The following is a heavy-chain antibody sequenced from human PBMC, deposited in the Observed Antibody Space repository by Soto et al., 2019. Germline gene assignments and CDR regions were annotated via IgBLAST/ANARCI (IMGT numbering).Heavy chain of an antibody. J-gene: IGHJ6*03. CDR3: ARDRAAVGGDFYYYMGV. CDR1: GYTFTSYV. CDR2: ISVHNGNT. V-gene: IGHV1-18*01. Sequence: QVPLVQSGAEVKKPGASVKVSCKASGYTFTSYVITWVRQAPGQGLEWMGRISVHNGNTDYAQKLQGRVTMTTDTSTSTAYMELRSLRSDDTAVYYCARDRAAVGGDFYYYMGVWGKGTPVTVSS. D-gene: IGHD2-15*01.